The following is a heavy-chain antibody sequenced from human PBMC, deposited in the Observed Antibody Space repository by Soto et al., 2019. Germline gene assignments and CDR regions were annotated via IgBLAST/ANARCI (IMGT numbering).Heavy chain of an antibody. Sequence: PSETLSLTCTVSGGSISSYYWSWIRQPPGKALEWIGYIYYSGSTNYNPSLKSRVTISVDTSKNQFSLKLSSVTAADTAVYYCARVKDGDFDEVDYFDYWGQGTLVTVSS. V-gene: IGHV4-59*01. CDR1: GGSISSYY. CDR2: IYYSGST. D-gene: IGHD3-3*01. CDR3: ARVKDGDFDEVDYFDY. J-gene: IGHJ4*02.